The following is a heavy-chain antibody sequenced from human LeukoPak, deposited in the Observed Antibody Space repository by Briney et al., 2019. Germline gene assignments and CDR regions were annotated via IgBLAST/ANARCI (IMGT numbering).Heavy chain of an antibody. Sequence: GGSLRLSCAASGFTFSSYSMNWVRQAPGKGLEWVSSISSSSSYIYYADSVKGRFTISRDNAKNSLYLQMNSLRAEDTAVYYCARVASSGWHNDYWGQGTLDTVSS. CDR1: GFTFSSYS. CDR3: ARVASSGWHNDY. D-gene: IGHD6-19*01. CDR2: ISSSSSYI. J-gene: IGHJ4*02. V-gene: IGHV3-21*01.